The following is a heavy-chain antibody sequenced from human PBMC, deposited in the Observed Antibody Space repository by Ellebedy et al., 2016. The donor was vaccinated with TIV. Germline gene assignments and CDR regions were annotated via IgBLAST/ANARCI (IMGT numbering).Heavy chain of an antibody. Sequence: GESLKISCAASGFTFSSYAMSWVRQAPGKGLEWVSAISGSGGSTYYADSVKGRFTISRDNSKNTLYLQMNSLRAEDTAVYYCAKDHCSSTSCYVVEGHSTFDYWGQGTLVTVSS. J-gene: IGHJ4*02. CDR3: AKDHCSSTSCYVVEGHSTFDY. CDR1: GFTFSSYA. V-gene: IGHV3-23*01. CDR2: ISGSGGST. D-gene: IGHD2-2*01.